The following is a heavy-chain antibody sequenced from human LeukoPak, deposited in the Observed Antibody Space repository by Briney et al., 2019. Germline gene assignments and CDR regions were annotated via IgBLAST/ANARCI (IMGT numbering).Heavy chain of an antibody. D-gene: IGHD2-15*01. V-gene: IGHV4-61*02. CDR2: IYTSGST. J-gene: IGHJ4*02. CDR3: ARERGGILAAPTYYFDY. Sequence: PSETLSLTCTVSGGSISSGSYYWSWIRQPAGKGLEWIGRIYTSGSTNYNPSLKSRATISVDTSKNQFSLKLSSVTAADTAVYYCARERGGILAAPTYYFDYWGQGTLVTVSS. CDR1: GGSISSGSYY.